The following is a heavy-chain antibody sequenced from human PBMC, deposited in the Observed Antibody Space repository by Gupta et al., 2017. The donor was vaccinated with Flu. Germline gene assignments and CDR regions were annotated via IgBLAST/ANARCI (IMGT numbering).Heavy chain of an antibody. CDR1: VFTFGSYW. CDR3: ARGSALTGEIDY. Sequence: EVQLVESGGGLVQPGGSLRLSCAASVFTFGSYWMSWVRQAPGKGLEWVANIKQDGSEKYYVDSVKGRFTISRDNAKNSLYLQMNSLRAEDTAVYYCARGSALTGEIDYWGQGTLVTVSS. D-gene: IGHD7-27*01. CDR2: IKQDGSEK. V-gene: IGHV3-7*01. J-gene: IGHJ4*02.